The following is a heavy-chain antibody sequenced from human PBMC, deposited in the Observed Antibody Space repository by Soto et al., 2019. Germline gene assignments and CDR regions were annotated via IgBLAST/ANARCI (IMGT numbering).Heavy chain of an antibody. J-gene: IGHJ4*02. CDR1: GHTFTSYD. CDR3: ARGTYARTGEYVY. D-gene: IGHD2-2*01. Sequence: ASVKVSCKASGHTFTSYDINWVRQATGQGLEWMGWMNPNSGNTGYAQKFQGRVTMTRNTSISTAYMELSSLRSEDTAVYYCARGTYARTGEYVYWGQGTLVTVSS. V-gene: IGHV1-8*01. CDR2: MNPNSGNT.